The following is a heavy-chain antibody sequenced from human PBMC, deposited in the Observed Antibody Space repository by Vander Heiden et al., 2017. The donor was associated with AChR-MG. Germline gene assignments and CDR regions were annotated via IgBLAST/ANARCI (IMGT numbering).Heavy chain of an antibody. CDR1: GFTFSTYG. Sequence: QVQLVESGGGVVQPGGSLRLSCAASGFTFSTYGMHWVRQAPGKGLEWVTFIRYDGSDKYYADSVKGRFTISRDNSKNTLYLQMNSLRAEDTAVYYCAKDHYYEGGYFDYWGQGTLVTVSS. CDR3: AKDHYYEGGYFDY. CDR2: IRYDGSDK. V-gene: IGHV3-30*02. J-gene: IGHJ4*02. D-gene: IGHD3-22*01.